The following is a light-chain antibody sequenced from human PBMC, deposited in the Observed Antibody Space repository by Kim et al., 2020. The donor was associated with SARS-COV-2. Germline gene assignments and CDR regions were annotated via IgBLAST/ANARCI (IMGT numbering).Light chain of an antibody. CDR2: KAS. CDR3: QQYSSYPYT. CDR1: QSISSW. J-gene: IGKJ2*01. Sequence: SASIGDRVTLTCRASQSISSWLAWYQQKPGKAPKLLIYKASGLETGDPARFSGRGSGTQFTLSINNLQPDDFATYHCQQYSSYPYTFGQGTKLEI. V-gene: IGKV1-5*03.